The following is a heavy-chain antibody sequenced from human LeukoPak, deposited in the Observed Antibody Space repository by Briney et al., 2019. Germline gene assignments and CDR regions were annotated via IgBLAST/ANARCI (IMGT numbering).Heavy chain of an antibody. CDR3: TTRRQDGC. Sequence: PGGSLRLSCVASGFTFSDAWMSCVRQAPGKGLEWGGRIKSKIDGGTIDYGAPVKGRFTISRDDSRNTLYLQMNSLKTEDTAVYYCTTRRQDGCWGQGTLVTVS. D-gene: IGHD6-25*01. CDR2: IKSKIDGGTI. J-gene: IGHJ4*02. CDR1: GFTFSDAW. V-gene: IGHV3-15*01.